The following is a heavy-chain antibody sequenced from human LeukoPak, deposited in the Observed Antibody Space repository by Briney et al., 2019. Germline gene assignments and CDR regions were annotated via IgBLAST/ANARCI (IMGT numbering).Heavy chain of an antibody. CDR1: GFTFSTYA. D-gene: IGHD1-26*01. CDR2: ITANGGST. CDR3: ARDSGSYLQPTDY. J-gene: IGHJ4*02. V-gene: IGHV3-23*01. Sequence: PGGSLRLSCAASGFTFSTYAMTWVRQAPGEGLEWVSSITANGGSTYYADSVQGRFTISRDNSKNTLYLQMNSLRADDTAVYHCARDSGSYLQPTDYWGQGTLVTVSS.